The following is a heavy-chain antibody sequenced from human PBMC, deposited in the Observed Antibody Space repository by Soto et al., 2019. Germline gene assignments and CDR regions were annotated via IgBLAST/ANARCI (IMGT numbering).Heavy chain of an antibody. V-gene: IGHV1-2*02. CDR1: GYTFTGYY. J-gene: IGHJ5*02. Sequence: ASVKVSCKASGYTFTGYYMHWVRQAPGQGLEWMGWINPNSGGTNYAQKFQGRVTMTRDTSISTVYMELSRLRSDDTAVYYCARISSSTSRDAKGPNWFDPWGQGTLVTVSS. D-gene: IGHD2-2*01. CDR3: ARISSSTSRDAKGPNWFDP. CDR2: INPNSGGT.